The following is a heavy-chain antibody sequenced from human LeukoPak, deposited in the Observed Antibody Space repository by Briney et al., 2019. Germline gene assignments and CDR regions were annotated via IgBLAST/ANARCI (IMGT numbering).Heavy chain of an antibody. CDR2: LYGSGST. CDR3: ATGVRGLPEY. J-gene: IGHJ4*02. D-gene: IGHD3-10*01. Sequence: SETLSLTCTVSGDSISGYYWNWIRQPAGKGLEWIGRLYGSGSTNYNSSLKSRVTMSLDTSKNQFSLKLNSVTAADTAVYYCATGVRGLPEYWGQGTLVTVSS. CDR1: GDSISGYY. V-gene: IGHV4-4*07.